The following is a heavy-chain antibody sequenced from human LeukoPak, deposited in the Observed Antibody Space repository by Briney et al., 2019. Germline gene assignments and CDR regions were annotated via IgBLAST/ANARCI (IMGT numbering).Heavy chain of an antibody. Sequence: ASVKVSCKASGYTFTGYYMHWVRQAPGQGVEWMGWINTNSGGTNYAKKFQGRVTMTRDTSISTASKELSRLRSDDTAVYYCARGLTTVTLYYFDYWGQGTLVSVSS. J-gene: IGHJ4*02. D-gene: IGHD4-11*01. V-gene: IGHV1-2*02. CDR2: INTNSGGT. CDR3: ARGLTTVTLYYFDY. CDR1: GYTFTGYY.